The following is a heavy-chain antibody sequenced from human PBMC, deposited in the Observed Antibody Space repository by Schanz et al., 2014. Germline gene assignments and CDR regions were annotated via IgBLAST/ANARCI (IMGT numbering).Heavy chain of an antibody. Sequence: QVQLVQSGVEVKKPGASVKLSCKASGYTFTNYYIHWVRQAPGQGLEWMGIINPSGGSTTYAQKFQGRVTMTSDTSTSTVYMELSSLRSEDTAVYYCARNYGGHSEESDRYGMDVWGQGTTVTVSS. D-gene: IGHD4-17*01. CDR3: ARNYGGHSEESDRYGMDV. J-gene: IGHJ6*02. CDR2: INPSGGST. V-gene: IGHV1-46*01. CDR1: GYTFTNYY.